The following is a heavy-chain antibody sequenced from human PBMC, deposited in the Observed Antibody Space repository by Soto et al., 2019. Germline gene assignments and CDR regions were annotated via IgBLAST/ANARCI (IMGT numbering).Heavy chain of an antibody. D-gene: IGHD6-13*01. V-gene: IGHV1-2*02. CDR1: GYTFTGYY. CDR2: INPNSGGT. J-gene: IGHJ5*02. CDR3: ARDRRVAAVLRAWFDP. Sequence: ASVKVSCKASGYTFTGYYMHWVRQAPGQGLEWMGWINPNSGGTNYAQKFQGRVTMTRDTSISTAYMELSRLRPDDTAVYYCARDRRVAAVLRAWFDPWGQGTLVTVSS.